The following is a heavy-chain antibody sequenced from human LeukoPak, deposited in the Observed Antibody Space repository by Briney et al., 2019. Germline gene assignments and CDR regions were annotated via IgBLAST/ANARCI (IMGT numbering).Heavy chain of an antibody. D-gene: IGHD3-22*01. CDR1: GDSISSSDW. CDR3: ARDYHDSSLDY. Sequence: SETLSLTCAVSGDSISSSDWWSWVRQPPGKGLEWIGEIYHSGSTNYNPSLKSRVTISVGKSKNQFSLKLTSVTAADTAVYYCARDYHDSSLDYWGQGTLVTVSS. J-gene: IGHJ4*02. CDR2: IYHSGST. V-gene: IGHV4-4*02.